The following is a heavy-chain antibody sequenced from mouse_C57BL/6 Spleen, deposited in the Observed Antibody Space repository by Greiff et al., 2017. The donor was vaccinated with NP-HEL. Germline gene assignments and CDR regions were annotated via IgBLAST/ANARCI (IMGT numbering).Heavy chain of an antibody. CDR2: INPYNGGT. D-gene: IGHD1-1*01. J-gene: IGHJ2*01. CDR3: ARDGGSSTYYFDY. CDR1: GYTFTDYY. V-gene: IGHV1-19*01. Sequence: EVKLLESGPVLVKPGASVKMSCKASGYTFTDYYMNWVKQSHGKSLEWIGVINPYNGGTSYNQKFKGKATLTVDKSSSTAYMELNSLTSEDSAVYYCARDGGSSTYYFDYWGQGTTLTVSS.